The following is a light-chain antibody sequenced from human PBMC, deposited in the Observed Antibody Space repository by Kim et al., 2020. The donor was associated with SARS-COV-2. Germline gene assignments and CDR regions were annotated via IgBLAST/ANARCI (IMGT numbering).Light chain of an antibody. V-gene: IGKV3-11*01. CDR2: DAS. CDR1: QSVSSY. CDR3: QQRGNWPPT. J-gene: IGKJ5*01. Sequence: LSPGERATRSCRASQSVSSYLAWYQQKPGQAPRLLIYDASNRATGIPARFSGSGSGTDFTLTISSLEPEDFAVYYCQQRGNWPPTFGQGTRLEIK.